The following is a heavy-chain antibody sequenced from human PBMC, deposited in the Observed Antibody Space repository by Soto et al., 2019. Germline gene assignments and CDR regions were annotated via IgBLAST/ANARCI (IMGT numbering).Heavy chain of an antibody. CDR3: TTTQKYYYGMDV. CDR1: GFTCSNAW. J-gene: IGHJ6*02. Sequence: GGSLRLSCAASGFTCSNAWINWVRQAAGTGLEWVGRIKSKTDGGTTDYAAPVKGRFTISRDDSKNTLYLQMNSLKTEDTAVYYCTTTQKYYYGMDVWGQGTTVTVSS. V-gene: IGHV3-15*07. CDR2: IKSKTDGGTT.